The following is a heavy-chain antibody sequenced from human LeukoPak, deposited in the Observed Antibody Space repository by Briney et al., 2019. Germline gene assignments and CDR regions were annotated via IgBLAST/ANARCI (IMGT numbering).Heavy chain of an antibody. CDR1: GFTFSRNS. Sequence: GGSLRLTCAASGFTFSRNSMNWVRQAPGKGLEWVANIKQDGSEKYYVDSVKGRFTISRDNAKNSLYLQMNSLRAEDTAVYYCARSAALDYWGQGTLVTVSS. CDR2: IKQDGSEK. CDR3: ARSAALDY. J-gene: IGHJ4*02. D-gene: IGHD6-13*01. V-gene: IGHV3-7*01.